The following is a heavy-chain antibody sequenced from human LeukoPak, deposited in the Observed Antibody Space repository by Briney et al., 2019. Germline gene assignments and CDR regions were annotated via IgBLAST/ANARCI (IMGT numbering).Heavy chain of an antibody. CDR3: ASSMDYAEYYYYGMDV. D-gene: IGHD2/OR15-2a*01. CDR2: INPNSGGT. V-gene: IGHV1-2*02. CDR1: GYTFTGYY. Sequence: GASVKVSCKASGYTFTGYYMHWVRQAPGQGLGGMGWINPNSGGTNYAQKFQGRVTMTRDTSISTAYMELSRLRSDDTAVYYCASSMDYAEYYYYGMDVWGQGTTVTVSS. J-gene: IGHJ6*02.